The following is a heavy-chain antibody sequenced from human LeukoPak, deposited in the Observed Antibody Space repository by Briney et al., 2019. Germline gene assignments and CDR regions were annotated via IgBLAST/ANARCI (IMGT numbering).Heavy chain of an antibody. V-gene: IGHV1-69*05. CDR2: ITPMSGTT. J-gene: IGHJ4*02. D-gene: IGHD2-2*02. Sequence: SVKVSCKASGYTFTSYDINWVRQATGQGFEWLAGITPMSGTTNYAQKFQGRLTVTTDESTTTAHMELSSLRSEDTALYYCARMGSRDKYTYFDSWGQGTLVTVSS. CDR1: GYTFTSYD. CDR3: ARMGSRDKYTYFDS.